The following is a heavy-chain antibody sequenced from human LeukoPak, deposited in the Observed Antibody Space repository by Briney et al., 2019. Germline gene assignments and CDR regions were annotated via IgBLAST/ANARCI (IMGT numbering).Heavy chain of an antibody. CDR3: AVDRRFKIFDY. D-gene: IGHD5-24*01. V-gene: IGHV3-7*01. CDR1: GLAFSNFW. CDR2: IKPDGSED. Sequence: GVSLRLSCATSGLAFSNFWMYWVRQAPGKGLEWVASIKPDGSEDFYADSVRGRFNISRDNAKNSLFLQMTSLKAEDTAVYYCAVDRRFKIFDYWGQGTLVTVSS. J-gene: IGHJ4*02.